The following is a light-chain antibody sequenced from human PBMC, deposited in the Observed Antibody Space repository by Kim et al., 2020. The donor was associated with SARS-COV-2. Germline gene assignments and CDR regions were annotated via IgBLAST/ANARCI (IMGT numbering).Light chain of an antibody. CDR2: QDS. Sequence: SYELTQPPSVSVSPGQTASITCSGDKLGDKYACWYQQKPGQSPVLVIYQDSKRPSGIPERFSGSNSGNTATLTISGTQAMDEADYYCQAWDSSTADWVFGRGTKLTVL. CDR3: QAWDSSTADWV. CDR1: KLGDKY. V-gene: IGLV3-1*01. J-gene: IGLJ3*02.